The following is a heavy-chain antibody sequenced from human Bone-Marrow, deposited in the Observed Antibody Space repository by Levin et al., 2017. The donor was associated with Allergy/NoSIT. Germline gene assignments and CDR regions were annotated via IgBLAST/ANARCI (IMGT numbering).Heavy chain of an antibody. CDR1: GSSISSGYY. CDR2: IYQSGSI. Sequence: SETLSLTCTVSGSSISSGYYWGWIRQSPGKGLEWIGTIYQSGSIYYTSSLKSRVAISVDTSKNQFSLTLTSVTAADTAVYFCVRFGASRSLSLAYYYFGMDAWGQGTTVTVSS. J-gene: IGHJ6*02. D-gene: IGHD3-16*01. CDR3: VRFGASRSLSLAYYYFGMDA. V-gene: IGHV4-38-2*02.